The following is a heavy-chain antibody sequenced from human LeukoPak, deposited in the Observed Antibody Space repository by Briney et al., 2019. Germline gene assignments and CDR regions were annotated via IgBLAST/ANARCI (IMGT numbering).Heavy chain of an antibody. J-gene: IGHJ4*02. CDR3: AIMITFGGVIAPYDY. V-gene: IGHV1-8*01. CDR2: MNPNSGNT. Sequence: GASVKVSCKASGYTFTRYDINWVRQAPGQGLEWMGWMNPNSGNTGYAQKVQGRVTMTRNTSISTAYMELSSLRSEDTAVYYCAIMITFGGVIAPYDYWGQGTLVTVSS. D-gene: IGHD3-16*02. CDR1: GYTFTRYD.